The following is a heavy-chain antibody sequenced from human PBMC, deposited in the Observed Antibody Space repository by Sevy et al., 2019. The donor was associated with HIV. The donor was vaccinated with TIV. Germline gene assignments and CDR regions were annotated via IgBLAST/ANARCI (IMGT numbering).Heavy chain of an antibody. CDR3: ARDYCSSTSCYSYDY. CDR2: ISYDGSNK. CDR1: GFTFSSYA. J-gene: IGHJ4*02. D-gene: IGHD2-2*02. V-gene: IGHV3-30*04. Sequence: GGSLRLSCAASGFTFSSYAMHWVRQAPGKGLEWVAVISYDGSNKYYADSVKGRFIISRDNSKNTLYLQMNSLRAEDTAVYYCARDYCSSTSCYSYDYWGQGTLVTVSS.